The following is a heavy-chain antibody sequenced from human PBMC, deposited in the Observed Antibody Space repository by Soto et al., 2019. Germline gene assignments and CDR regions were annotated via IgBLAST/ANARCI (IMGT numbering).Heavy chain of an antibody. CDR3: ARSQGSSTSLEIYYYYYYGMDV. D-gene: IGHD2-2*01. Sequence: QVQLVQSGAEVKKPGFSVKVSCKASGGTFSSYAISWVRQAPGQGLEWMGGIIPISGTANYAQKFQGRVTITADESTSTAYMELSRLTSEETAVYYCARSQGSSTSLEIYYYYYYGMDVWGQGTTVTVSS. CDR1: GGTFSSYA. V-gene: IGHV1-69*01. CDR2: IIPISGTA. J-gene: IGHJ6*02.